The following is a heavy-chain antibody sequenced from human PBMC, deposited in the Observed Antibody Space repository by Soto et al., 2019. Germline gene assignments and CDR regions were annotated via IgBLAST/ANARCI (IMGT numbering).Heavy chain of an antibody. CDR2: IWYEGSNK. J-gene: IGHJ4*02. CDR3: ARDREQWLVGYYFDY. Sequence: QVQLVESGGGVVQPGRSLRLSCAASGFTFSSYGMHWVRQAPGKGLEWVAVIWYEGSNKYYADSVKGRFTISRDNSTNTFYLQMNGLRAEDTALYYCARDREQWLVGYYFDYWGQGTLVTVSS. V-gene: IGHV3-33*01. CDR1: GFTFSSYG. D-gene: IGHD6-19*01.